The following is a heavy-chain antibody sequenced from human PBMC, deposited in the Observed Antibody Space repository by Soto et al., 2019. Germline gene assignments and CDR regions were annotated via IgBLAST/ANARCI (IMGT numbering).Heavy chain of an antibody. D-gene: IGHD3-22*01. CDR2: ISAYNGNT. CDR1: GYTFTSYG. CDR3: ARDPGYYDSSGYYLTVVSTPRFDY. V-gene: IGHV1-18*01. J-gene: IGHJ4*02. Sequence: ASVKVSCKASGYTFTSYGISWVRQAPGQGLEWMGWISAYNGNTNYAQKLQGRVTMTTDTSTSTAYMELRSLRSDDTAVYYCARDPGYYDSSGYYLTVVSTPRFDYWGQGTLVTVSS.